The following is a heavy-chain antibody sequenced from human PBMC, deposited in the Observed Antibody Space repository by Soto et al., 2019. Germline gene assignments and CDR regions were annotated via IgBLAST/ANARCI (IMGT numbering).Heavy chain of an antibody. CDR1: GASISSTNYY. CDR3: AKHNTGITVAGYVSFDR. J-gene: IGHJ4*02. V-gene: IGHV4-39*01. Sequence: QLQLQESGPGLVKPSETLSLTCTVSGASISSTNYYWDWLRQSPGEGLEWIGGIYYSGSSYYSPSLKSRVTISVDTSKNQYSPRLTSVTAADTALYYCAKHNTGITVAGYVSFDRWGQGTLVTVSS. CDR2: IYYSGSS. D-gene: IGHD6-19*01.